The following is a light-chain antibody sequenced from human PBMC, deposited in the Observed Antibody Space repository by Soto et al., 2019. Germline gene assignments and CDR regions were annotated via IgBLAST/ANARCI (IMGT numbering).Light chain of an antibody. V-gene: IGKV3-20*01. CDR3: QQYGNSPIT. J-gene: IGKJ5*01. CDR1: QSVRSNY. CDR2: GAS. Sequence: EIVLTQSPGTLSLSPGERATLSCRASQSVRSNYLAWYQQKPGQAPRLLIYGASSRATGIPDRFSGSGSGTDFSLTISILEPEDFAVYYCQQYGNSPITFGQGTRLEIE.